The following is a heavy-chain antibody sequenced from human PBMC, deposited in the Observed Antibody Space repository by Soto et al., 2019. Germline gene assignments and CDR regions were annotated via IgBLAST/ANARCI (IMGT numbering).Heavy chain of an antibody. J-gene: IGHJ4*02. CDR3: ARRVRITVAVHEDATAKYYFDX. CDR2: INHNERT. Sequence: PPETLSLTCAVYVGSFSGYYWTWIRQPPGKGLEWILYINHNERTNEKPSLKSRVGISVDTSKKQCYLKLRSLTAADTAVYYCARRVRITVAVHEDATAKYYFDXWGQGTLVTVSX. D-gene: IGHD3-22*01. CDR1: VGSFSGYY. V-gene: IGHV4-34*01.